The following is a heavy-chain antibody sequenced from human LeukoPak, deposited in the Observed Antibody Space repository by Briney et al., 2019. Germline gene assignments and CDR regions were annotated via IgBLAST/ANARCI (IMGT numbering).Heavy chain of an antibody. CDR2: ISSSSSKT. V-gene: IGHV1-18*01. D-gene: IGHD6-6*01. CDR3: ARDHASSSGWFDP. Sequence: ASVKVSCKASGYTFISYGISWVRQAPGQGLEWMGWISSSSSKTNSAQKFQGRVTMTTDTSTSTAYMELRSLRFDDTALYYCARDHASSSGWFDPWGQGTLVTVSS. J-gene: IGHJ5*02. CDR1: GYTFISYG.